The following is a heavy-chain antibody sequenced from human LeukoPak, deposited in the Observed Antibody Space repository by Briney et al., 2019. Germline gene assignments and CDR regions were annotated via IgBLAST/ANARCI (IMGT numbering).Heavy chain of an antibody. D-gene: IGHD6-19*01. CDR2: VSYSGVT. CDR3: AHSSGWYPYYYGMDV. J-gene: IGHJ6*02. CDR1: GGFVSNPGW. V-gene: IGHV4-4*02. Sequence: SETLSLTCTVSGGFVSNPGWWSWVRQPPGRGLEWIGEVSYSGVTNYNPSLKSRVTISVDTSKNQFSLKLSSVTAADTAVYYCAHSSGWYPYYYGMDVWGQGTTVTVSS.